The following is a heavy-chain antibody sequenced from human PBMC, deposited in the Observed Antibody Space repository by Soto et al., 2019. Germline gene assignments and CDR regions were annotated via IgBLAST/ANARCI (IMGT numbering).Heavy chain of an antibody. CDR3: ARDGRSTAMGFTAGDWFDP. D-gene: IGHD5-18*01. Sequence: QVQLVQSGAEVKKPGASVKVSCKASGYTFTSYGISWVRQAPGQGLEWMGWISAYNGNTNYAQKRQGRVTMTTDTSTSTADMELRSLRSDDTAVYYCARDGRSTAMGFTAGDWFDPWGQGTLVTVSS. V-gene: IGHV1-18*01. CDR2: ISAYNGNT. CDR1: GYTFTSYG. J-gene: IGHJ5*02.